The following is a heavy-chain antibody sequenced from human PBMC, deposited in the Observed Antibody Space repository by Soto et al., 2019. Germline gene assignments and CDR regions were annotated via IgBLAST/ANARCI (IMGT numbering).Heavy chain of an antibody. D-gene: IGHD6-19*01. J-gene: IGHJ4*02. V-gene: IGHV3-74*01. CDR3: ARAPYSSGWWGFDY. CDR1: GLTFSSYW. CDR2: ISTDGSVT. Sequence: EVQLVESGGGLVQPGGSLRLSCAASGLTFSSYWMHWVRQAPGKGLVWVSRISTDGSVTTYADSVKGRFTISRDNAKNTLYLQMNSLSTEDTAVYYCARAPYSSGWWGFDYWGQGPVVTVSS.